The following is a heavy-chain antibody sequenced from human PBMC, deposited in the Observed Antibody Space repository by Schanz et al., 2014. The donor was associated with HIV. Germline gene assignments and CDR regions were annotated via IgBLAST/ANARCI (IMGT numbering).Heavy chain of an antibody. Sequence: EVQLVESGGGLVKPGGSLRLSCAASGFTFSSYSMNWVRQAPGKGLEWVSAISTGGERTFYADSVKGRFTISRDNSKNTLYLHMNSLRADDTAIYYCVKAYSSGFSGAGSWGQGALVTVSS. CDR3: VKAYSSGFSGAGS. CDR2: ISTGGERT. V-gene: IGHV3-23*04. CDR1: GFTFSSYS. J-gene: IGHJ5*02. D-gene: IGHD5-18*01.